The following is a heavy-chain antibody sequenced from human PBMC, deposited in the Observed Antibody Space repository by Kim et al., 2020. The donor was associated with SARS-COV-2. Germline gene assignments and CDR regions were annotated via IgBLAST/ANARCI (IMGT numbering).Heavy chain of an antibody. V-gene: IGHV1-69*04. CDR1: GGTFSSYA. CDR3: ASLWGVNYYIFTGYLD. CDR2: IIPILGIA. J-gene: IGHJ1*01. D-gene: IGHD3-9*01. Sequence: SVKVSCKASGGTFSSYAIIWVRQAPGQGLEWMGRIIPILGIANYAQKFQGRVTITADKSTSTAYMELSSLRSEDTAVYYCASLWGVNYYIFTGYLDWGQ.